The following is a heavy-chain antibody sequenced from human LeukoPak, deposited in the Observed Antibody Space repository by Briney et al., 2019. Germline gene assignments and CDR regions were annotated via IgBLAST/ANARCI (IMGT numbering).Heavy chain of an antibody. CDR3: ARIFAISPDYYGMDV. CDR2: IYHSGST. J-gene: IGHJ6*02. CDR1: GVSISSSNW. Sequence: PSETLCLTCAVSGVSISSSNWWSWLRQPPGKGLEGIGEIYHSGSTNYNPSLKGRVTISLDKSKNQFSLKLSSVTAADTAVYYWARIFAISPDYYGMDVWGQGTTVTVSS. D-gene: IGHD3-9*01. V-gene: IGHV4-4*02.